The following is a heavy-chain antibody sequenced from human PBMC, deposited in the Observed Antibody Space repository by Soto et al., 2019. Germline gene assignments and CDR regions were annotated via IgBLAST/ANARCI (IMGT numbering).Heavy chain of an antibody. Sequence: SETLSLTCTVSGGSISSSSYYWGWIRQPPGKGLEWIGSIYYSGSTYYNPSLKSRVTISVDTSKNQFSLKLSSVTAADTAVYYCARHWWELLSYYYGMDVWGQGTTVTVSS. J-gene: IGHJ6*02. CDR2: IYYSGST. CDR3: ARHWWELLSYYYGMDV. D-gene: IGHD1-26*01. CDR1: GGSISSSSYY. V-gene: IGHV4-39*01.